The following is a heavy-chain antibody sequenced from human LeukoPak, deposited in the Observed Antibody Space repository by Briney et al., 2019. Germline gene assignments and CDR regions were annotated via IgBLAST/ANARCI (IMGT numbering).Heavy chain of an antibody. D-gene: IGHD3-22*01. J-gene: IGHJ4*02. CDR3: ARSLNGFYRGLDF. CDR1: GTSISDYY. CDR2: ISSTGATT. Sequence: ETLSLTCTVSGTSISDYYWSWIRQPPGKGLEWVSVISSTGATTYYAGSVKGRFTISRDNSKSTLYLQMDALRADDTAVYYCARSLNGFYRGLDFWGQGTLVTVSS. V-gene: IGHV3-23*01.